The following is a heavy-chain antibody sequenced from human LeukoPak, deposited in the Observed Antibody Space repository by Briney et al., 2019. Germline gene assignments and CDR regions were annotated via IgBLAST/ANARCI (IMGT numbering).Heavy chain of an antibody. CDR3: ARRGRGYSSYYYMDV. V-gene: IGHV5-51*01. D-gene: IGHD5-18*01. Sequence: GDSLKISCKGSGYSFSDYWIGWVRQMPGKGLEWMGIIFPGDSDTRYSPSFQGQVTISADKSISTAYLQWSSLKASDTAMYYCARRGRGYSSYYYMDVWGKGTTVTVSS. CDR1: GYSFSDYW. J-gene: IGHJ6*03. CDR2: IFPGDSDT.